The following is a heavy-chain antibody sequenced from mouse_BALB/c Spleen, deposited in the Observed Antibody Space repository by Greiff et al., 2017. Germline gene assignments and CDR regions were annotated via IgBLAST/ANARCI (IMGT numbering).Heavy chain of an antibody. CDR1: GYTFTSYT. Sequence: VQLQQSGAELVRPGASVKMSCTASGYTFTSYTMHWVQQRPGQGLEWIGYINPSSGYTNYNQKFKDKATLTADKSSSTAYMQLSSLTSEDSAVYYCAREAFAYWGQGTLVTVSA. J-gene: IGHJ3*01. CDR2: INPSSGYT. CDR3: AREAFAY. V-gene: IGHV1-4*01.